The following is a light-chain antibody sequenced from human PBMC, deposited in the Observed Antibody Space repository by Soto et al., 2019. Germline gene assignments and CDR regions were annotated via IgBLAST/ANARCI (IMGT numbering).Light chain of an antibody. V-gene: IGKV3-11*01. CDR1: QSVSSH. CDR3: QQRSNWPPT. Sequence: EIVLTQSPATLSLSPGDRATLSCRASQSVSSHFAWYQQKSGQAPRLLIYDASNRATGIPARFSGSGSGTDFTLTISSLEPEDFAVYYCQQRSNWPPTFGGGTKVDIK. CDR2: DAS. J-gene: IGKJ4*01.